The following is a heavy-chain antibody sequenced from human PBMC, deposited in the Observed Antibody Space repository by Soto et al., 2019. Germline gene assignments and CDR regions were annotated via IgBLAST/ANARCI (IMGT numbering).Heavy chain of an antibody. V-gene: IGHV3-23*01. CDR1: GFIFSKYA. CDR3: AKDAVYGDGLWLVAD. J-gene: IGHJ4*02. CDR2: ITGSGGTI. Sequence: DVQLLESGGGLVQPGGSLRLSCAASGFIFSKYAMIWVRQAPGKGQEWVSGITGSGGTIEYAASVKGRFTISRDNSKNTVYLRMNSLRAEDTAMYYCAKDAVYGDGLWLVADWGQGTLVTVS. D-gene: IGHD2-21*02.